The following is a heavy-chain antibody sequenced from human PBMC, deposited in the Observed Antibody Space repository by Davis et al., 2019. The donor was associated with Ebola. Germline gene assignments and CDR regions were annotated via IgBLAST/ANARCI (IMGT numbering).Heavy chain of an antibody. J-gene: IGHJ6*02. V-gene: IGHV4-30-2*01. CDR3: ATGGIAARTYYYYGMDV. CDR1: GGSISSGGYS. Sequence: MPSETLSLTCAVSGGSISSGGYSWSWIRQPPGKGLEWIGYIYHSGSTYYNPSLKSRVTISVDRSKNQFSLKLSSVTAADTAVYYCATGGIAARTYYYYGMDVWGQGTTVTVSS. D-gene: IGHD6-6*01. CDR2: IYHSGST.